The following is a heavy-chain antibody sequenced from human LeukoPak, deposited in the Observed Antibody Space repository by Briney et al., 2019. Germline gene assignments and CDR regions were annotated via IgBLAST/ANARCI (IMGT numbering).Heavy chain of an antibody. Sequence: PGGSLRLSCAASGFTFSSYAMSWVRQAPGKGLEWVSAISGSGGSTYYADSVKGRFTISRDNSKNTLYLQMNSLRAEDTAVYYSAKDREFTVTTNYFDYWGQGTLVTVSS. CDR1: GFTFSSYA. CDR3: AKDREFTVTTNYFDY. D-gene: IGHD4-17*01. J-gene: IGHJ4*02. V-gene: IGHV3-23*01. CDR2: ISGSGGST.